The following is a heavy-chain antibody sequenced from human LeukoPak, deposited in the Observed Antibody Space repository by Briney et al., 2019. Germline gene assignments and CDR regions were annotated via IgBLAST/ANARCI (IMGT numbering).Heavy chain of an antibody. Sequence: ASVTVSCKASGYTFTSYGISWVRQAPGQGLEGMGWISAYNGNTNYAQKLQGRVTMTTDTSTSTAYMELRSLRSDDTAVYYCARVGVWESSSWDRNSGLYYFDYWGQGTLVTVSS. J-gene: IGHJ4*02. CDR2: ISAYNGNT. CDR3: ARVGVWESSSWDRNSGLYYFDY. V-gene: IGHV1-18*01. D-gene: IGHD6-13*01. CDR1: GYTFTSYG.